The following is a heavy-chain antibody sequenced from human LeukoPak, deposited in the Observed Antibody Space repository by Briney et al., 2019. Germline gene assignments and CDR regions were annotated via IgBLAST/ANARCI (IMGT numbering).Heavy chain of an antibody. CDR2: IYYSGST. Sequence: SETLSLTCTVSGGSISSHYWSWIRQPPGKGLEWIGYIYYSGSTNYNPSLKSRVTISVDTSKNQFSLKLSSVTAADTAVNYCARDPTYYDILTGYYKSGAFDIWGQGTMVTVSS. D-gene: IGHD3-9*01. CDR3: ARDPTYYDILTGYYKSGAFDI. CDR1: GGSISSHY. J-gene: IGHJ3*02. V-gene: IGHV4-59*11.